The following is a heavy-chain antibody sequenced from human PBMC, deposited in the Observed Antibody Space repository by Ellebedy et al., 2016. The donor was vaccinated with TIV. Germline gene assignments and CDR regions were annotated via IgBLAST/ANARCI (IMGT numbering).Heavy chain of an antibody. CDR1: GFTFSDHY. V-gene: IGHV3-72*01. Sequence: GGSLRLXCAASGFTFSDHYMDWVRQAPGKGLEWVGRIRNKANSYTTEYAASVKGRFIISRDDSKNSFYLQMNSLKTEDTAVYYCARTTPSPYYYFDLWGRGTLVTVSS. D-gene: IGHD1-1*01. J-gene: IGHJ2*01. CDR3: ARTTPSPYYYFDL. CDR2: IRNKANSYTT.